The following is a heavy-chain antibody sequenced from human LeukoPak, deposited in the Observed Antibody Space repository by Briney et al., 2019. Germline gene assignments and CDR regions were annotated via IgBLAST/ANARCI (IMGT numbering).Heavy chain of an antibody. CDR3: AKEVPGRITMIVVVKRGFDY. J-gene: IGHJ4*02. Sequence: QPGGSLRLSCAASGFTFNNYAMSWVRQAPGKGLEWVAAISGNGGRTYYRDSVKGRFTISRDNSKNTLYLQMNSLRAEDTAVYYCAKEVPGRITMIVVVKRGFDYWGQGTLVTVSS. V-gene: IGHV3-23*01. D-gene: IGHD3-22*01. CDR2: ISGNGGRT. CDR1: GFTFNNYA.